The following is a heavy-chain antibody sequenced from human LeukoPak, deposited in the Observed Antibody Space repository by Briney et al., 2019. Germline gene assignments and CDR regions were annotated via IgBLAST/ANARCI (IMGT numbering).Heavy chain of an antibody. J-gene: IGHJ4*02. CDR3: ARDLLPKAPSHTIAAAGY. D-gene: IGHD6-13*01. V-gene: IGHV3-48*04. CDR2: ISSSGSTI. Sequence: GGSLRLSCAASGFTFSSYAMHWIRQAPGKGLAWVSYISSSGSTIYYADSVKGRFTISRDNAKNSLYLQMNSLRAEDTAVYYCARDLLPKAPSHTIAAAGYWGQGTLVTVSS. CDR1: GFTFSSYA.